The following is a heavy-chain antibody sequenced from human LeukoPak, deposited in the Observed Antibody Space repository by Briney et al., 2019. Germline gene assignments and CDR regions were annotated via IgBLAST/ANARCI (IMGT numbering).Heavy chain of an antibody. Sequence: GGSLRLSCVGSGFTFSTYWMTWVRQAPGKGLEWVANIKQGGSDKYYVDSVKGRFTISRDNAKNSLSLQMNSLRAEDTAVYYCARDEISLVRGIINYWGQGTLVTVSS. CDR3: ARDEISLVRGIINY. D-gene: IGHD3-10*01. CDR1: GFTFSTYW. CDR2: IKQGGSDK. V-gene: IGHV3-7*01. J-gene: IGHJ4*02.